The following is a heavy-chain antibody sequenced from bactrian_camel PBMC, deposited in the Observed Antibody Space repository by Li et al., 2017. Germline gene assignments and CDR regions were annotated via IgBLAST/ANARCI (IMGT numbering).Heavy chain of an antibody. J-gene: IGHJ4*01. V-gene: IGHV3S6*01. CDR1: GFTFNGHY. D-gene: IGHD6*01. CDR3: TTLNRFGGSWFRYYD. Sequence: VQLVESGGGLVQPGGSLRLSCAASGFTFNGHYMTWVRQAPGKGLEWVSGSSHDGSNTYCASVKGRFTISRDNAKNTLYLQINNLKTEDSAVYYCTTLNRFGGSWFRYYDWGQRTQVTVS. CDR2: SSHDGSNT.